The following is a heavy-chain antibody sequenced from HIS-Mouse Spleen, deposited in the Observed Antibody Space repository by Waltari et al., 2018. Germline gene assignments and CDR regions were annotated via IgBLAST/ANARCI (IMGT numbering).Heavy chain of an antibody. CDR2: IKKDGSEK. CDR1: GFTFSSYW. D-gene: IGHD1-26*01. Sequence: EVQLVESGGGLVQPGGSLRLSCAASGFTFSSYWMRWVRQAPGKGRGWVANIKKDGSEKYYVDSVKGRFTISRDNAKNSLYLQMNSLRAEDTAVYYCARDGDSGSYFDYWGQGTLVTVSS. J-gene: IGHJ4*02. V-gene: IGHV3-7*01. CDR3: ARDGDSGSYFDY.